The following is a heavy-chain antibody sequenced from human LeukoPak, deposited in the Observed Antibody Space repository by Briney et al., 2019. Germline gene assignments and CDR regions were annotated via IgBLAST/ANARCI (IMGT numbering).Heavy chain of an antibody. Sequence: ASVKVSCKAAGYTLTCYYMHWVRQAPGQGLEWMGWINPNGGGTSYAQKFQGRVTMTRDTSISTAYMELSRLRSDDTAVYYCARGRCSSRSCYLFDYWGQGTLVTVSS. V-gene: IGHV1-2*02. D-gene: IGHD2-2*01. CDR2: INPNGGGT. CDR3: ARGRCSSRSCYLFDY. J-gene: IGHJ4*02. CDR1: GYTLTCYY.